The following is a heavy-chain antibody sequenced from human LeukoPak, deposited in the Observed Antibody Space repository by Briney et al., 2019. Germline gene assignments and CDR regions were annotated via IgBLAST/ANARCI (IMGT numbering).Heavy chain of an antibody. CDR2: IRQDGDTK. V-gene: IGHV3-7*03. J-gene: IGHJ4*02. D-gene: IGHD6-19*01. CDR1: GFPFNAYW. Sequence: PGGSLRLSCAASGFPFNAYWMTWVRQAPGKGLEWVANIRQDGDTKYYVDSVKGRFTISRDNAMNSLYLQMNSLRAEDTAVYYCAKDRDSSGWYGGSDYWGQGTLVTVSS. CDR3: AKDRDSSGWYGGSDY.